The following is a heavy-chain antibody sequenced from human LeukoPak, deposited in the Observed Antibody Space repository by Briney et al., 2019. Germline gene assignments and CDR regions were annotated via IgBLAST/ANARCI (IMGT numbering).Heavy chain of an antibody. CDR3: AKDLLFSRYDILTGFDY. V-gene: IGHV3-23*01. CDR1: GFTFSSYA. CDR2: ISGSGGST. D-gene: IGHD3-9*01. J-gene: IGHJ4*02. Sequence: GGSLRLSCAASGFTFSSYAMSWVRQAPGKGLEWVSAISGSGGSTYYADSVKGRSTISRDNSKNTLYLQMNSLRAEDTAVYYCAKDLLFSRYDILTGFDYWGQETLVTVSS.